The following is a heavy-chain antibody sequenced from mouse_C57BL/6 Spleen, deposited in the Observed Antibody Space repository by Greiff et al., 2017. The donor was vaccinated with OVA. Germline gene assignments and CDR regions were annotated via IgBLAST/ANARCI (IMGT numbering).Heavy chain of an antibody. J-gene: IGHJ4*01. CDR3: ARVDYYGVYYAMDY. V-gene: IGHV1-18*01. CDR2: INPNNGGT. Sequence: SGPELVKPGASVKIPCKASGYTFTDYNMDWVKQSHGKSLEWIGDINPNNGGTIYNQKFKGKATLTVDKSSSTAYMELRSLTSEDTAVYYCARVDYYGVYYAMDYWGQGTSVTVSS. CDR1: GYTFTDYN. D-gene: IGHD1-1*01.